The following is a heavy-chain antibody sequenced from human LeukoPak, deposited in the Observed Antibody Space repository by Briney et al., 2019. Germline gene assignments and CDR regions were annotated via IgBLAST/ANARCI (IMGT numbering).Heavy chain of an antibody. CDR1: GFTFSSYG. J-gene: IGHJ4*02. V-gene: IGHV3-33*01. Sequence: PGGSLRLSCAASGFTFSSYGMPWVRQAPGKGLEWVAVIWYDGSNKYYADSVKGRFPISRDNSKTTLYLQMNSLRAEDTAVYYCAREGDYWGQGTLVTVSS. CDR3: AREGDY. CDR2: IWYDGSNK.